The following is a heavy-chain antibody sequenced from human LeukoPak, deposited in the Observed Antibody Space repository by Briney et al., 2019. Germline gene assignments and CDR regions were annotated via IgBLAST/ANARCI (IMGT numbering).Heavy chain of an antibody. Sequence: PSETLSLTCAVYGGSLSGNYWSWIRQPPGKGLEWIGEINHSGSTNYNPSLKSRVTISVDTSKNQFSLKLSSVTAADTAMYYCATSGYSGYDLNSWGQGTLVTVSS. V-gene: IGHV4-34*01. CDR2: INHSGST. D-gene: IGHD5-12*01. CDR1: GGSLSGNY. J-gene: IGHJ4*02. CDR3: ATSGYSGYDLNS.